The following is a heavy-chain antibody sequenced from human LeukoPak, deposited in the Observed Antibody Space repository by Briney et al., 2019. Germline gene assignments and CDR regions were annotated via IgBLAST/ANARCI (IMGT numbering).Heavy chain of an antibody. V-gene: IGHV4-38-2*02. CDR2: IYHSGST. Sequence: SETLSLTCTVSGYSISSGYYWGWIRQPPGEGLEWIGSIYHSGSTYYNPSLKSRVTISVDTSKNQFSLKLSSVTAADTAVYYCARQAARVSTFDYWGQGTLVTVSS. D-gene: IGHD6-6*01. CDR1: GYSISSGYY. CDR3: ARQAARVSTFDY. J-gene: IGHJ4*02.